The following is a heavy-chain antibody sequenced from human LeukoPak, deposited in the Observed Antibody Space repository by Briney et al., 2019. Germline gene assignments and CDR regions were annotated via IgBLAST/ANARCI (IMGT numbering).Heavy chain of an antibody. J-gene: IGHJ4*02. Sequence: SETLSLTGTVSAVSISSYYWSWIRQPPGKGLEWIGYLYYSGSTYYNPSLKSRATISVDTSNNQSSLKLSSVTAADTAVDYCARVRGGRLQYYFDYWGQGTLVTVSS. V-gene: IGHV4-59*01. CDR1: AVSISSYY. D-gene: IGHD2-21*02. CDR3: ARVRGGRLQYYFDY. CDR2: LYYSGST.